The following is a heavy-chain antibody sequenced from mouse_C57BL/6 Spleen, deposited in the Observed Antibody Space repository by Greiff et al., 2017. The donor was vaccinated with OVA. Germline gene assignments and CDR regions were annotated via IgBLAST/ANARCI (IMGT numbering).Heavy chain of an antibody. CDR3: ARGRETGFAY. J-gene: IGHJ3*01. CDR1: GYTFTSYW. CDR2: IDPSDSYT. V-gene: IGHV1-59*01. Sequence: VQLQQPGAELVRPGTSVKLSCKASGYTFTSYWMHWVKQRPGQGLEWIGVIDPSDSYTNYNQKFKGKATLTVDTSSSTAYMQLSSLTSEDSAVYYCARGRETGFAYWGQGTLVTVSA.